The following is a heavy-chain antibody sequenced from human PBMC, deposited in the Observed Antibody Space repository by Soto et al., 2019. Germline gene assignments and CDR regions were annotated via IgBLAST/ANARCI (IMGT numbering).Heavy chain of an antibody. J-gene: IGHJ4*02. CDR3: ARTRKESEVRFPYYYDSGSYGSFDY. Sequence: SVKVSCKASGGTFSSYAISWVRQAPGQGLEWMGGIIPIFGTANYAQKFQGRVTITADESTSTAYMELSSLRSEDTAVYYCARTRKESEVRFPYYYDSGSYGSFDYWGQGTLVTVSS. CDR1: GGTFSSYA. D-gene: IGHD3-10*01. V-gene: IGHV1-69*13. CDR2: IIPIFGTA.